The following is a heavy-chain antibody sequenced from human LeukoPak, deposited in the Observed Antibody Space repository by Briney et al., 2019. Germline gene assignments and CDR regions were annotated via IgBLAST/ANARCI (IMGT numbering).Heavy chain of an antibody. Sequence: ASVKVSCKASGHTFTIYYIHWVRQAPGQGLEWMGIINPSGGTTNYAQKFQGRVTMTRDTSTSTVYMELSSLRSEDTAVYYSARGAPTAAGLGRGYWGQGTLVTVSS. J-gene: IGHJ4*02. D-gene: IGHD6-13*01. V-gene: IGHV1-46*01. CDR3: ARGAPTAAGLGRGY. CDR2: INPSGGTT. CDR1: GHTFTIYY.